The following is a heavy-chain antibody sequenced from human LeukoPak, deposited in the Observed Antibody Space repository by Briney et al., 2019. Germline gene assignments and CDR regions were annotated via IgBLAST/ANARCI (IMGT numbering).Heavy chain of an antibody. D-gene: IGHD3-22*01. CDR2: VHFSGST. J-gene: IGHJ4*02. Sequence: PSETLSLTCAVSSASVTSHHWAWIRQPAGKGLEWVGRVHFSGSTNYNPSLRSRVAISLDKSKNELSLTLKSVSGADTAVYFCARDDSSRDDSGGYHSWGRAILVTVSS. V-gene: IGHV4-4*07. CDR3: ARDDSSRDDSGGYHS. CDR1: SASVTSHH.